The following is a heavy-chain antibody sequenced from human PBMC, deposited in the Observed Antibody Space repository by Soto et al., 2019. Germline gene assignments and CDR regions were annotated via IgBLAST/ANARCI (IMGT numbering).Heavy chain of an antibody. J-gene: IGHJ5*02. CDR1: GFTLSSYA. V-gene: IGHV3-23*01. CDR3: ARGQRALITYGPFDP. Sequence: LRLSCAASGFTLSSYAMSWVRQAPGKGLEWVSTFSGTGGYTYYADSVKGRFTISRDDSKNTLFLHMNSLRAADTAVYYCARGQRALITYGPFDPWGQGTLVTVSS. D-gene: IGHD4-17*01. CDR2: FSGTGGYT.